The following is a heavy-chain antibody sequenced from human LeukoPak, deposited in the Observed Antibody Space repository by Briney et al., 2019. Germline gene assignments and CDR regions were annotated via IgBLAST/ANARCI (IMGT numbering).Heavy chain of an antibody. J-gene: IGHJ3*02. CDR1: GFTVSSNY. CDR2: IYNDGRT. V-gene: IGHV3-53*01. Sequence: GGSLRLSCAASGFTVSSNYMSWVRQAPGKGLEWVALIYNDGRTYYADSVKGRCAISRDNSKNTLYLQVNSLRVEDTAIYYCARGLFLSGYLDAFDMWGQGTVASVSS. D-gene: IGHD3-3*01. CDR3: ARGLFLSGYLDAFDM.